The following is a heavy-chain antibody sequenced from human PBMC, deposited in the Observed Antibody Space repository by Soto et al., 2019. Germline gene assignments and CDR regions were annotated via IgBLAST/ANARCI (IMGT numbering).Heavy chain of an antibody. V-gene: IGHV1-46*01. CDR2: INPSGGST. D-gene: IGHD4-17*01. J-gene: IGHJ4*02. Sequence: QVQLVQSGAEVKKPGASVKVSCKASGYTFTSYYMHWVRQAPGQGLEWMGIINPSGGSTSYAQKFQGRVTMTRDTSTSTVYMELSSLRSEDTAVYYCARTLAVTTSGAVFDYWGQGTLVTVSS. CDR3: ARTLAVTTSGAVFDY. CDR1: GYTFTSYY.